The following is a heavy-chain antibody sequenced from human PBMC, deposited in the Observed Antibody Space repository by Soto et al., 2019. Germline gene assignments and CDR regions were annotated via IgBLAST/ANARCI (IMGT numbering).Heavy chain of an antibody. CDR3: AKAYSSSLYYFDY. D-gene: IGHD6-13*01. V-gene: IGHV3-23*01. Sequence: GGSLRLSCAASGFTFSSYAMSWVRQAPWKGLEWVSAISGSGGSTYYADSVKGRFTISRDNSKNTLYLQMNSLRAEDTAVYYCAKAYSSSLYYFDYWGQGTLVTVSS. CDR1: GFTFSSYA. CDR2: ISGSGGST. J-gene: IGHJ4*02.